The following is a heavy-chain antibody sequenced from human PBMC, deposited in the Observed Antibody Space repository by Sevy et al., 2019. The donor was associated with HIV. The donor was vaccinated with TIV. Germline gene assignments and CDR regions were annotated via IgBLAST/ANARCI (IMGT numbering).Heavy chain of an antibody. CDR2: ISTYTSKT. D-gene: IGHD3-10*01. CDR3: ARAQYFYDSVSYYPLRGASDY. V-gene: IGHV1-18*01. Sequence: ASVKVSCMTSGYSFINYSITWVRQAPGQGLEWMGWISTYTSKTEYAEIFQGRVTMATDTSTSTVYMELRSLRSDDTAVYFCARAQYFYDSVSYYPLRGASDYWGQGTLVTVSS. J-gene: IGHJ4*02. CDR1: GYSFINYS.